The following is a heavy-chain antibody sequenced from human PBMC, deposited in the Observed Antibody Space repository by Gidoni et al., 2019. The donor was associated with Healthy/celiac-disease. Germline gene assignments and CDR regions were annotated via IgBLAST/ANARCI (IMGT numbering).Heavy chain of an antibody. Sequence: QVQLQQWGAGLWKPSETLSLTCAVYGGSFSGYYWRWIRQPPGKGLEWIGEINHSGSTNYNPSLKSRVTISVDTSKNQFSLKLSSVTAADTAVYYCARSRIFGVVRGFDPWGQGTLVTVSS. V-gene: IGHV4-34*01. CDR1: GGSFSGYY. J-gene: IGHJ5*02. CDR2: INHSGST. D-gene: IGHD3-3*01. CDR3: ARSRIFGVVRGFDP.